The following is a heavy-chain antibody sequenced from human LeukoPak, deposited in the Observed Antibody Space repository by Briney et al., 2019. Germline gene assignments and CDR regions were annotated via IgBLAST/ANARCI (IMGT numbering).Heavy chain of an antibody. CDR1: GGTFSSYA. CDR2: IIPIFGTA. V-gene: IGHV1-69*06. Sequence: SLKVSCKASGGTFSSYAISWVRQAPGQGLEWMGGIIPIFGTANYAQKFQGRVTITADKSTSTAYMELSSLRSEDTAVCYCAVWIRLWLRLDYWDQGTLVTVSS. D-gene: IGHD5-18*01. J-gene: IGHJ4*02. CDR3: AVWIRLWLRLDY.